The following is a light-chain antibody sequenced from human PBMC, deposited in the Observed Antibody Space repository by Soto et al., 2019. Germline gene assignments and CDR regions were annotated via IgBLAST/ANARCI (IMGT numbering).Light chain of an antibody. CDR3: QQYGNSRWT. CDR2: GAS. Sequence: EIVLTQSPGTLSLSPGERATLSCRAIQSVSSRYLAWYQQKPGQGPRLLISGASTRATGIPDRFSGSGSGTDFTLTICRLEPEDFAVYYCQQYGNSRWTCGQGTKVDIK. V-gene: IGKV3-20*01. J-gene: IGKJ1*01. CDR1: QSVSSRY.